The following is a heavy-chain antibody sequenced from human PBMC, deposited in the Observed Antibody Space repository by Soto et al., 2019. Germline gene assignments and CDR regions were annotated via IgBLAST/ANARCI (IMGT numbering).Heavy chain of an antibody. CDR1: EYTFTDYY. D-gene: IGHD6-13*01. V-gene: IGHV1-46*01. CDR3: ATAAYSTSWYDF. J-gene: IGHJ5*01. Sequence: QVQLVQSGAEVKKPGASVKLSCKSSEYTFTDYYIHWVGQAHGQGLEWMGLINPSGGSTSYAQKFQGRVTMTRDTSTSTVYMELSSLRSEDTAVYYCATAAYSTSWYDFWCQGTLVTVSS. CDR2: INPSGGST.